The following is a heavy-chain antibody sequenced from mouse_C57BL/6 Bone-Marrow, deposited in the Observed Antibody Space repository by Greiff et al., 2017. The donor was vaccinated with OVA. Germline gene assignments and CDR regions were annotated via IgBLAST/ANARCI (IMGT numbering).Heavy chain of an antibody. D-gene: IGHD4-1*01. CDR2: IHPNSGRT. CDR1: GYTFTSYW. Sequence: QVQLKASGAELVKPGASVKLSCKASGYTFTSYWMHWVKQRPGQGLEWIGMIHPNSGRTNYNEKFTSKATLTVDKSSSTAYMQLSSLTSEDSAVYYCARKSDLGRYYMDYWGQGTTLTVSS. V-gene: IGHV1-64*01. CDR3: ARKSDLGRYYMDY. J-gene: IGHJ2*01.